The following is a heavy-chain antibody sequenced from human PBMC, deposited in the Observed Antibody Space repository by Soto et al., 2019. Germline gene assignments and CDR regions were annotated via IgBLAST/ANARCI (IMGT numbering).Heavy chain of an antibody. CDR2: IYHSGST. CDR1: GGSISSGGYS. CDR3: ARGTYDYVWGSYRPNWFDP. V-gene: IGHV4-30-2*01. D-gene: IGHD3-16*02. Sequence: SETLSLTCAVSGGSISSGGYSWSWIRQPPGKGLEWIGYIYHSGSTYYNPSLKSRVTISVDRSKNQFSLKLSSVTAADTAVYYCARGTYDYVWGSYRPNWFDPWGQGTLVTVSS. J-gene: IGHJ5*02.